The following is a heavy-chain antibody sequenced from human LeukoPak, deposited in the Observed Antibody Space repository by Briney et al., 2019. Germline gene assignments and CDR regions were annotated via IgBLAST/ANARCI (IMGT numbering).Heavy chain of an antibody. CDR2: ISASGAST. CDR1: GFTCSSYA. CDR3: AKALGFGESPYWFFDL. D-gene: IGHD3-10*01. V-gene: IGHV3-23*01. J-gene: IGHJ2*01. Sequence: GGSLRLSCSASGFTCSSYAMSWVRQAPGKGLEWVSAISASGASTHYTDSVKGRFTISRDKSKNTLFLQMNSLRGDGTAVYYCAKALGFGESPYWFFDLWGRGTLVTVSS.